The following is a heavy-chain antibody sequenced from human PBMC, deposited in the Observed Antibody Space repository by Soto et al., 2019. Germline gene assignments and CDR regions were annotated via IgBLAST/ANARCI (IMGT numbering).Heavy chain of an antibody. V-gene: IGHV3-66*01. CDR1: GFTVSSNY. Sequence: EVQLVESGGGLVQPGGSLRLSCAASGFTVSSNYMSWVRQAPGKGLEGVSVIYSGGSTYYADSVKGRFTISRYNTKNSLYLQMNSRRAGGTAVYYCARNYDTRGQGTLVTVSS. CDR2: IYSGGST. D-gene: IGHD1-7*01. CDR3: ARNYDT. J-gene: IGHJ4*02.